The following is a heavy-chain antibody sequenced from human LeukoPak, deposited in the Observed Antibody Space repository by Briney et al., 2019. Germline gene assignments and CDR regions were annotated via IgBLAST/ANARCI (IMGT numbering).Heavy chain of an antibody. J-gene: IGHJ6*02. D-gene: IGHD2-15*01. V-gene: IGHV3-13*01. CDR2: IGTAGDT. CDR3: ARAGVGIWGGSCEECYGMDV. CDR1: GFTFSSYD. Sequence: GGSLRLSCAASGFTFSSYDMHWVRQATGKGLECVSAIGTAGDTYYPGSVKGRFTISRANAKNSLYLQMNSLRAGDTAVYYCARAGVGIWGGSCEECYGMDVWGQGTLVTVSS.